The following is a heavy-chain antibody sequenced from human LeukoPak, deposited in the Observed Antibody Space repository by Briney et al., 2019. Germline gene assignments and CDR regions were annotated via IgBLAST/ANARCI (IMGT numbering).Heavy chain of an antibody. Sequence: GGSLRLSCAASGFTFSSYSMNWVRQAPGKGLEWVSYISSSSSTIYYADSVKGRFTISRDNAKNSLYLQMNSLRAEDTAVYYCASPGTTTWWDYWGQGTLVTVSS. CDR1: GFTFSSYS. CDR2: ISSSSSTI. CDR3: ASPGTTTWWDY. J-gene: IGHJ4*02. V-gene: IGHV3-48*04. D-gene: IGHD1-7*01.